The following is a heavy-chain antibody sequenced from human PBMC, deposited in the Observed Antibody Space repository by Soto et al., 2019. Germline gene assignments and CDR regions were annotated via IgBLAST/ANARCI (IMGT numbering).Heavy chain of an antibody. J-gene: IGHJ4*02. D-gene: IGHD3-10*01. CDR3: AKARADYYGSGSPIDY. CDR2: ISGSGGST. CDR1: GFTFSSYA. V-gene: IGHV3-23*01. Sequence: GGSLRLSCAASGFTFSSYAMSWVRQAPGKGLEWVSAISGSGGSTYYADSVKGRFTISRDNSKNTLYLQMNSLRAEDTAVYYCAKARADYYGSGSPIDYWGQGTLVTVS.